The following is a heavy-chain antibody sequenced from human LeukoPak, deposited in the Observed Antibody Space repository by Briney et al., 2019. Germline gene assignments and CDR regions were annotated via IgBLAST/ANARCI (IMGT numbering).Heavy chain of an antibody. CDR1: GFTFSSYA. J-gene: IGHJ4*02. CDR2: ISSNGGST. Sequence: PGGSLRLSCAASGFTFSSYAMHWVRQAPGKGLEYVSAISSNGGSTYYANSVKGRFAISRDNSKNTLYLQMGSLRAEDMAVYYCAKDPRYSSSWNYWGQGTLVTVSS. D-gene: IGHD6-13*01. CDR3: AKDPRYSSSWNY. V-gene: IGHV3-64*01.